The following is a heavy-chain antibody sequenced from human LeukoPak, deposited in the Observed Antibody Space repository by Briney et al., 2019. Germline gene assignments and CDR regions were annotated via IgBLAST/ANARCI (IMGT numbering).Heavy chain of an antibody. D-gene: IGHD1-26*01. J-gene: IGHJ3*02. Sequence: GGSLRLSCAASGFTFSSYIIHWVRQAPGKGLEWVAVISYDGTDKYYTDSVKGRFTISRDNSKNTLYVQMSSLRAEDTAVYYCARGSFGAGVGATMDDACDIWGQGTMVTVSS. CDR3: ARGSFGAGVGATMDDACDI. V-gene: IGHV3-30*04. CDR2: ISYDGTDK. CDR1: GFTFSSYI.